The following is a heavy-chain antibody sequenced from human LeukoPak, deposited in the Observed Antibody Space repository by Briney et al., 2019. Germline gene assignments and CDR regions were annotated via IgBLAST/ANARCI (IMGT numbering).Heavy chain of an antibody. Sequence: GGSLRLSCAASGFTFSDAWMSWVRQAPGKGLEWLGRIKSRTAGGTTQYAAPVKGRYTISRDDSKETVYLQMNSLTTEDTAVYYCTRVGTTWFHSWGQGTLVIVSS. J-gene: IGHJ5*01. CDR1: GFTFSDAW. CDR2: IKSRTAGGTT. CDR3: TRVGTTWFHS. D-gene: IGHD1-26*01. V-gene: IGHV3-15*01.